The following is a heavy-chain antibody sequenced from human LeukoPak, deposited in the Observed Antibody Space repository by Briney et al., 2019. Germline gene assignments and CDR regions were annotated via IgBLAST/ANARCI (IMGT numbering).Heavy chain of an antibody. CDR2: INPNNGGT. J-gene: IGHJ6*03. V-gene: IGHV1-2*02. CDR3: ARSQYYYDNSAYYLKPSYYMDV. D-gene: IGHD3-22*01. CDR1: GYTFTGYY. Sequence: GASVKVSCKASGYTFTGYYMHWVRQAPGQGLEWMGWINPNNGGTNYAQKFQGRVTMTRDTSISTAYMELSRLRSDDTAVYFCARSQYYYDNSAYYLKPSYYMDVWGKGTTVTVSS.